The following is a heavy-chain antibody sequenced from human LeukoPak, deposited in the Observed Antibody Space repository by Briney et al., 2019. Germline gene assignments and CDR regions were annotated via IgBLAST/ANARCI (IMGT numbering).Heavy chain of an antibody. CDR1: GFTFGGYG. D-gene: IGHD1/OR15-1a*01. Sequence: GGSLRLSCAGSGFTFGGYGMHWFRQTPGKGLEWVAVIAYDGSRAFYADSVKGRFTISRDNSKNTMSVQMDDLRAEDTAVYYCTRFNNDHFDYWGQGALVTVSS. CDR2: IAYDGSRA. V-gene: IGHV3-33*01. J-gene: IGHJ4*02. CDR3: TRFNNDHFDY.